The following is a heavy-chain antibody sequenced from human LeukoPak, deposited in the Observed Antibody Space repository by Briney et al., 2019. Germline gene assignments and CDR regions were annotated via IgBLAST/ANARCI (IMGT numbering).Heavy chain of an antibody. CDR3: AKDRSMYNWIALLFDL. D-gene: IGHD1-20*01. CDR1: GLTFSSYA. V-gene: IGHV3-23*01. J-gene: IGHJ2*01. Sequence: GGSLRLSCAASGLTFSSYAMPWVPNSPGKGLKWVSAISGGGGGTYYADPVEGRLAISRDNSRSTLYLQMNSLRAADTAVDYCAKDRSMYNWIALLFDLWGRGTLVSVSS. CDR2: ISGGGGGT.